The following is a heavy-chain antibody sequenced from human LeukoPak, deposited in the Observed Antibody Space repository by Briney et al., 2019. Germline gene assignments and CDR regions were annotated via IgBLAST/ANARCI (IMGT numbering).Heavy chain of an antibody. V-gene: IGHV1-2*02. D-gene: IGHD3-9*01. Sequence: ASVKVSCKASGYTFTSYGISWVRQAPGQGLEWMGWINPNSGGTNYAQKFQGRVTMTRDTSISTAYMELSRLRSDDTAVYYCAKQERYFDWLLSPLDYWGQGTLVTVSS. CDR1: GYTFTSYG. J-gene: IGHJ4*02. CDR3: AKQERYFDWLLSPLDY. CDR2: INPNSGGT.